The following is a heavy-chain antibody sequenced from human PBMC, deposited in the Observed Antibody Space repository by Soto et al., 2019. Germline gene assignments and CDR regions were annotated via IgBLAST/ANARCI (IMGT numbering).Heavy chain of an antibody. CDR3: ASHYDMWSGYLSPVYY. J-gene: IGHJ4*02. CDR2: IDTSGTKI. V-gene: IGHV3-11*01. CDR1: GYTFSYYY. Sequence: HVQLVESGGDLVQPGGSLRLSCAASGYTFSYYYMSWIRQAPGKGLEWLSYIDTSGTKIYYADSVKVRFTITRDNSKNSLYLEMNSLRDEYTAVYYCASHYDMWSGYLSPVYYWCQGTLVTVSS. D-gene: IGHD3-3*01.